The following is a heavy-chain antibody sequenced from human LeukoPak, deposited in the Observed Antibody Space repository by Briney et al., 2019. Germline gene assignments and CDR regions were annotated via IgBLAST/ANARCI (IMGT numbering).Heavy chain of an antibody. J-gene: IGHJ3*02. D-gene: IGHD3-10*01. CDR2: MNPNSGNT. V-gene: IGHV1-8*01. Sequence: EASVKVSCEASGYTFTSYDINWVRQATARELEWMGWMNPNSGNTGYAQKFQGRVTMTRNTSISTAYMELSSLRSEDTAVYYCARGRGLIAVRIDAFDIWGQGTMVTVSS. CDR3: ARGRGLIAVRIDAFDI. CDR1: GYTFTSYD.